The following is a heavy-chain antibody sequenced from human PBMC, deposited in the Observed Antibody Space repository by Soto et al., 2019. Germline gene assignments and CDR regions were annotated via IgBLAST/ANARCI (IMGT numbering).Heavy chain of an antibody. CDR3: ARPSTYYYGSGSYYSVAFDI. J-gene: IGHJ3*02. CDR2: IYPGDSDT. D-gene: IGHD3-10*01. V-gene: IGHV5-51*01. CDR1: GYSFTSYW. Sequence: GESLKISCKGSGYSFTSYWIGWVRQMPGKGLEWMGIIYPGDSDTRYSPSFQGQVTISADKSISTAYLQWSSLKASDTAMYYCARPSTYYYGSGSYYSVAFDIWGQGTMVTVSS.